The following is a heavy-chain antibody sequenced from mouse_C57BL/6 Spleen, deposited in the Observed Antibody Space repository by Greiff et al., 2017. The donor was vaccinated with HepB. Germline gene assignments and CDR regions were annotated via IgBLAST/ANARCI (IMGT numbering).Heavy chain of an antibody. CDR2: INPNYGTT. V-gene: IGHV1-39*01. CDR1: GYSFTDYN. Sequence: EVKLVESGPELVKPGASVKISCKASGYSFTDYNMNWVKQSNGKSLEWIGVINPNYGTTSYNQKFKGKATLTVDKSSSTAYMQLNSLTSEDSAGYDCEKLGRGAMDDWGQGTSVTVSS. CDR3: EKLGRGAMDD. D-gene: IGHD4-1*01. J-gene: IGHJ4*01.